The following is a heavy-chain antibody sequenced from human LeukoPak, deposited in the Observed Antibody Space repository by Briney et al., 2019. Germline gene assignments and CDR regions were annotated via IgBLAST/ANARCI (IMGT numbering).Heavy chain of an antibody. CDR3: ARDDYGDKFFDY. Sequence: GSLRLSCAASGFNFNSHSLKWVRQAPRKGLEWVSSISSSSSYIYYADSVKGRFTISRDNAKNSLYLQMNSLRAEDTAVYYCARDDYGDKFFDYWGQGTLVTVSS. V-gene: IGHV3-21*01. CDR1: GFNFNSHS. CDR2: ISSSSSYI. J-gene: IGHJ4*02. D-gene: IGHD4-23*01.